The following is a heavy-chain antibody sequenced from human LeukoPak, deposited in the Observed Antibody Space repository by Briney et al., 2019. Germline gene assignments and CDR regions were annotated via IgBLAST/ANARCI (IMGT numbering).Heavy chain of an antibody. CDR1: GGSISSGGYS. D-gene: IGHD5-24*01. J-gene: IGHJ5*02. V-gene: IGHV4-30-2*01. CDR2: IYHSGST. Sequence: SETLSLTCAVYGGSISSGGYSWSWIRQPPGKGLEWIGYIYHSGSTYYNPSLKSRVTISVDRSKNQFSLKLSSVTAADTAVYYCARESGDGYSPWGQGTLVTVSS. CDR3: ARESGDGYSP.